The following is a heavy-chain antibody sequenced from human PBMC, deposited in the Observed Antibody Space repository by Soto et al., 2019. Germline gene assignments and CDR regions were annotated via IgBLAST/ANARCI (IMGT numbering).Heavy chain of an antibody. D-gene: IGHD7-27*01. J-gene: IGHJ4*02. CDR1: GYTFSSYA. CDR3: ARDTGDGTFDF. Sequence: ASVKVSCKASGYTFSSYATHWVRQAPGQRLEWMGWINAGYGNTKSSQKFQDRVTISRDTSASTAYMELTSLRSEDTAVYYCARDTGDGTFDFWGQGTLVTVSS. CDR2: INAGYGNT. V-gene: IGHV1-3*01.